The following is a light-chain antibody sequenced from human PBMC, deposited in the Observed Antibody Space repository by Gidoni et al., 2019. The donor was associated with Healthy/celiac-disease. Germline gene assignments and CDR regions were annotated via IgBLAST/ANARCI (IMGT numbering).Light chain of an antibody. CDR3: SSYTSSSTVLV. J-gene: IGLJ2*01. Sequence: QSALTQPASVSASPGPSITISCTGTSSYVGGYNYVSWYQQHPGKAHKLMIYDVSNRPSGVSNRFSGSKSGNTDYLTISGVQDEDEADYYCSSYTSSSTVLVLGGGTKLTVL. V-gene: IGLV2-14*01. CDR1: SSYVGGYNY. CDR2: DVS.